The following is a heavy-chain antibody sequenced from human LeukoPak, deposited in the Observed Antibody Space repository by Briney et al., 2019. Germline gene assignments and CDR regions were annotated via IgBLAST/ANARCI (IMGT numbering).Heavy chain of an antibody. D-gene: IGHD1-1*01. V-gene: IGHV1-69*13. CDR1: GGTFSSYA. CDR3: AREGNWNDFDY. J-gene: IGHJ4*02. CDR2: IIPIFGTA. Sequence: ASVKVSCKASGGTFSSYAISWVRQAPGQGLEWMGGIIPIFGTANYAQKFQGRVMITADESTSTAYMELSSLRSEDTAVYYCAREGNWNDFDYWGQGTLVTVSS.